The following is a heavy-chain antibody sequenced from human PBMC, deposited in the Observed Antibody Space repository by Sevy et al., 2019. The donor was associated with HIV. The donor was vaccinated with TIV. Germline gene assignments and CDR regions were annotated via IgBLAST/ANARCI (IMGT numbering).Heavy chain of an antibody. J-gene: IGHJ5*02. Sequence: GGSLRLSCAASGLTFSSYAMHWVRQAPGKGLEWVAVISYDGSDKYLADSVKGRFTISSDNSKNTRFWQMNSLRTEDTAVYYCARGPGVVAVAALNWFDPWGQGTLVTVSS. V-gene: IGHV3-30*04. CDR2: ISYDGSDK. CDR3: ARGPGVVAVAALNWFDP. D-gene: IGHD2-15*01. CDR1: GLTFSSYA.